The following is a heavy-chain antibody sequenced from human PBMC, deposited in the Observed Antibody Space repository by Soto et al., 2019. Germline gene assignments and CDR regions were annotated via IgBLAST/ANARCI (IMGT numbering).Heavy chain of an antibody. J-gene: IGHJ4*02. V-gene: IGHV4-61*01. Sequence: SETLSLTCTVSGGSVSSGSYYWSWIRQPPGKGLEWIGYIYYSGSTNYNPSLKSRVTISVDTSKNQFSLKLSSVTAADTAVYYCARSSYNVVVVAADFPYYFDYWGQGTLVTVSS. D-gene: IGHD2-15*01. CDR2: IYYSGST. CDR1: GGSVSSGSYY. CDR3: ARSSYNVVVVAADFPYYFDY.